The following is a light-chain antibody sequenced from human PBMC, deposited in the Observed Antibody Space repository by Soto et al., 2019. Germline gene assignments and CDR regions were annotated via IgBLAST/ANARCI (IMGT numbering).Light chain of an antibody. CDR3: QQRFNWPPFT. CDR2: DAS. CDR1: QSVGTY. Sequence: EIVLTQSPATLSLSPGERATLSCRASQSVGTYLAWYQHKPGQPPRLLIYDASNRATGIPARFSGSGSGTAFTLTISSLAPEDFAVYYCQQRFNWPPFTFGGGTKVEIK. J-gene: IGKJ4*01. V-gene: IGKV3-11*01.